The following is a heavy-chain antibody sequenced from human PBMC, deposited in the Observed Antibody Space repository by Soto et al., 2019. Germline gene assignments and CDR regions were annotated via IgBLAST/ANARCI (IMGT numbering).Heavy chain of an antibody. J-gene: IGHJ4*02. CDR1: GYTLTELS. V-gene: IGHV1-24*01. CDR3: ATISGSYYLSYFDY. D-gene: IGHD1-26*01. Sequence: GASVKVSCKVSGYTLTELSMHWVRQAPGKGLEWMGGFDPEDGETIYAQKFQGRVTMTEDTSTDTAYMELSSLRSEDTAVYYCATISGSYYLSYFDYWGQGTLVTVSS. CDR2: FDPEDGET.